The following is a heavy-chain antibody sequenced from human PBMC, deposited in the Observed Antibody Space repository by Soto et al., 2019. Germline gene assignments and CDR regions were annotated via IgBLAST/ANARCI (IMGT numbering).Heavy chain of an antibody. J-gene: IGHJ5*02. D-gene: IGHD3-9*01. CDR1: GGSISSYY. V-gene: IGHV4-59*01. Sequence: SETLSLTCTVSGGSISSYYWSWIRQPPGKGLEWIGYIYYSGSTNYNPSLKSPVTLSVETSKNQFSLKLSSVTAADTAVYYCARDNYDILTGYLFGFDPWGQGTLVTVSS. CDR3: ARDNYDILTGYLFGFDP. CDR2: IYYSGST.